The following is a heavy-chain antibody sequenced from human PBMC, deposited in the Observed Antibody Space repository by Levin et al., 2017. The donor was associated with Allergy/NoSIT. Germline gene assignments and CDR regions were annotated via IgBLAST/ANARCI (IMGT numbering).Heavy chain of an antibody. CDR2: ISYDGSNK. D-gene: IGHD4/OR15-4a*01. CDR1: GFTFSSYG. Sequence: SCAASGFTFSSYGMHWVRQAPGKGLEWVAVISYDGSNKYYADSVKGRFTISRDNSKNTLYLQMNSLRAEDTAVYYCAKTGPPRGASWYFDLWGRGTLVTVSS. CDR3: AKTGPPRGASWYFDL. V-gene: IGHV3-30*18. J-gene: IGHJ2*01.